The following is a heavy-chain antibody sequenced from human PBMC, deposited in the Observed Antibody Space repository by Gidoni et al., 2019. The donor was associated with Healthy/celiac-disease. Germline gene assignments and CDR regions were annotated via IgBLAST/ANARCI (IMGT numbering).Heavy chain of an antibody. J-gene: IGHJ4*02. Sequence: QLQLQESGPGLVKPSETLSLTCTVSGGSISSSSYYWGWIRQPPGKGLEWIGSIYYSGSTYYNPSLKSRVTISVDTSKNQFSLKLSSVTAADTAVYYCAREVEGSGSYYNYWGQGTLVTVSS. D-gene: IGHD3-10*01. V-gene: IGHV4-39*01. CDR3: AREVEGSGSYYNY. CDR1: GGSISSSSYY. CDR2: IYYSGST.